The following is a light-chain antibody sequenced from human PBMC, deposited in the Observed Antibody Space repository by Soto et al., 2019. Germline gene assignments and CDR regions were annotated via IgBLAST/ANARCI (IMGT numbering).Light chain of an antibody. V-gene: IGKV3-15*01. J-gene: IGKJ1*01. CDR2: GAS. CDR3: QQYNNWPPWT. CDR1: QSVSSN. Sequence: EIVMTQSPATLSVSPGERATLSCRASQSVSSNLAWYQQKPGQAPRLLIYGASTRATGIPARFSGSGPGTEFTLTLSSLQSEDCAVYYFQQYNNWPPWTFGQGTQVEIK.